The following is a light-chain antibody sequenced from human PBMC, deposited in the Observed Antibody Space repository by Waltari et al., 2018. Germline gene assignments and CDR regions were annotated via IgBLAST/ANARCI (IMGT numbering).Light chain of an antibody. J-gene: IGLJ1*01. CDR2: VVT. Sequence: QSVLTQPPSVSGSPGHSVTISCTGTSSDVGGYDFVSWYQQDPGKAPTLLIFVVTKRPSGVPSRFFASKSGNTASLTISGLQAEDEADYYCCSYAVTSSSSYVFGGGTKVIV. CDR1: SSDVGGYDF. CDR3: CSYAVTSSSSYV. V-gene: IGLV2-11*01.